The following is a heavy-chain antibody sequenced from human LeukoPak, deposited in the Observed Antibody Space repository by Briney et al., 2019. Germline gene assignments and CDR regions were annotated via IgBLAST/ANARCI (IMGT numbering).Heavy chain of an antibody. CDR3: ARDFGRMVGGVSGDY. Sequence: ASVKVSCKASGYTFTGYYMHWVRQAPGQGLEWMEWINPNSGGTNYAQKFRGKVTMTRDTSISTAYMELSRQRSDDTAVYYGARDFGRMVGGVSGDYWGQGTLVTVSS. J-gene: IGHJ4*02. D-gene: IGHD3-10*01. CDR1: GYTFTGYY. V-gene: IGHV1-2*02. CDR2: INPNSGGT.